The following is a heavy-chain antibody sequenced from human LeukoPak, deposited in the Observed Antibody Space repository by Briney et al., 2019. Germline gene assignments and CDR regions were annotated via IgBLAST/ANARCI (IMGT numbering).Heavy chain of an antibody. D-gene: IGHD2-15*01. CDR1: GFTFSSYA. J-gene: IGHJ4*02. V-gene: IGHV3-23*01. CDR2: ISGSGGST. CDR3: AKDRGGVVVVAATRNY. Sequence: GGSLRLSCAASGFTFSSYAMSWVRQAPGKGLEWVSAISGSGGSTYYADSVKGRFTISRDNSKNTLYLQMNSLRAEDTAVYYCAKDRGGVVVVAATRNYWGQGTLVTVSS.